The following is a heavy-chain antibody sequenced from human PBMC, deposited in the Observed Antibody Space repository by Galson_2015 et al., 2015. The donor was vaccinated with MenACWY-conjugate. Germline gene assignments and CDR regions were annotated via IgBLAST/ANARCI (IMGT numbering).Heavy chain of an antibody. Sequence: SLRLSCAASGFTFSSYAMSWVRQAPGQGLEWVSAISRSVGSTYYADSVKGRFTISRDNSKNTLYLQMNSLRAEDTAVYYCAKQSYYDSSGSLDYWGQGTLVTVSS. CDR3: AKQSYYDSSGSLDY. CDR1: GFTFSSYA. V-gene: IGHV3-23*01. CDR2: ISRSVGST. D-gene: IGHD3-22*01. J-gene: IGHJ4*02.